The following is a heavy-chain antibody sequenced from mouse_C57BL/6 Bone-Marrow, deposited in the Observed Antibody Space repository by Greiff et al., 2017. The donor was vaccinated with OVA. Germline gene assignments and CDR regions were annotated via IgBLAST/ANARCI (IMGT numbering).Heavy chain of an antibody. D-gene: IGHD1-1*01. CDR3: AFGSSYADY. CDR2: INPYNGGT. Sequence: VQLQQSGPVLVKPGASVKMSCKASGYTFTDYYMNWVKQSHGKSLEWIGVINPYNGGTSYNQKFTGKATLTVDKSSSTAYMELNSLTSEDSAVYYCAFGSSYADYWGQGTTLTVSS. CDR1: GYTFTDYY. J-gene: IGHJ2*01. V-gene: IGHV1-19*01.